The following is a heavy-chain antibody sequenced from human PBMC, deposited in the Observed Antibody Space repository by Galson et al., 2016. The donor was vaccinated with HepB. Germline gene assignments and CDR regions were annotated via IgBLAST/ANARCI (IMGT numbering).Heavy chain of an antibody. CDR3: ARHRGGGANCGVDCYSGV. D-gene: IGHD2-21*02. Sequence: QSGAEVKKPGESLRISCKGSGYSFTYYWIAWVRQMPGKGLEWMAMIYPGDSETRYSPSFQGQVTISADKSISTAYLQWSSLKASDTAMYYCARHRGGGANCGVDCYSGVWGQGTLVIVSS. V-gene: IGHV5-51*01. CDR2: IYPGDSET. J-gene: IGHJ4*02. CDR1: GYSFTYYW.